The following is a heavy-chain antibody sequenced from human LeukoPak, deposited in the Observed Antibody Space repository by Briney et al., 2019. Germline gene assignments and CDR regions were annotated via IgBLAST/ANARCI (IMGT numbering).Heavy chain of an antibody. CDR2: ISGSGGST. CDR1: GFTFSSYS. D-gene: IGHD6-13*01. J-gene: IGHJ4*02. CDR3: AKHSLLAYYFDY. Sequence: GSLRLSCAASGFTFSSYSMNWVRQAPGKGLEWVSAISGSGGSTYYADSVKGRFTISRDNSKNTLYLQMNSLRAEDTAVYYCAKHSLLAYYFDYWGQGTLVTVSS. V-gene: IGHV3-23*01.